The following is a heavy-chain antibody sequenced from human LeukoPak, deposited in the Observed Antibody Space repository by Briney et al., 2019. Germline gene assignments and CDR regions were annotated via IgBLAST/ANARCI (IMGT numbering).Heavy chain of an antibody. CDR1: GYTFTSYA. CDR3: ARQTYYYGSGSYQIDY. D-gene: IGHD3-10*01. CDR2: INAGNGDT. V-gene: IGHV1-3*01. Sequence: GASVKVSCKASGYTFTSYAMHWVRQAPGQRLEWMGWINAGNGDTKYLQKFQGRVTITRDTSASTAYMELSSLRSEDTAVYYCARQTYYYGSGSYQIDYWGQGTLVTVSS. J-gene: IGHJ4*02.